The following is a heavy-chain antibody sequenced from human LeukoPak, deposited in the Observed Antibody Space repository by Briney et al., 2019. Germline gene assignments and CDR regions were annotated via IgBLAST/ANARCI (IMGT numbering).Heavy chain of an antibody. J-gene: IGHJ4*02. CDR1: GGSISSSSYY. CDR2: IYYSESI. V-gene: IGHV4-39*01. D-gene: IGHD3-3*01. CDR3: SSQQGTISLDY. Sequence: SETLSLTCTVSGGSISSSSYYWGWIRPPPGKGREWFGSIYYSESIYYNPSLKSRATISVDTSKNLFLLTLSLLTAADTTIYYCSSQQGTISLDYWGEGTLVTVSS.